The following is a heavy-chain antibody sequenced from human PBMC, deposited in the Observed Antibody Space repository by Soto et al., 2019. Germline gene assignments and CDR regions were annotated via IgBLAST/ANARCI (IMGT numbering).Heavy chain of an antibody. CDR3: TYPDFDY. Sequence: EVQLVESGGGLVQPGGSLKLSCAASGFTFSGSAMHWVRQASGKGLEWVGRIRSKANSYATAYAASVKGRFTISRDDSKITAYLQMNSLKTEDTALYYCTYPDFDYWGQGTLDTVSS. CDR1: GFTFSGSA. V-gene: IGHV3-73*02. D-gene: IGHD2-2*01. J-gene: IGHJ4*02. CDR2: IRSKANSYAT.